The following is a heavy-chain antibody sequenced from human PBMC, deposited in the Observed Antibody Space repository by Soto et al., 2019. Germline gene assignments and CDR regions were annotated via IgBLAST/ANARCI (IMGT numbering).Heavy chain of an antibody. CDR2: INPSSGNT. Sequence: QVQLVQSGAEVKKPGASVKVSCKASGYSFTRHDINWVRQAPGQGLEWMGWINPSSGNTGYAQRFLGRLTTTSDTSTSTAYMERSGLTSDDTAIYYCAGGGILFSDVIVFYGMDCWGHGTTVTVP. D-gene: IGHD2-21*01. J-gene: IGHJ6*01. CDR1: GYSFTRHD. V-gene: IGHV1-8*01. CDR3: AGGGILFSDVIVFYGMDC.